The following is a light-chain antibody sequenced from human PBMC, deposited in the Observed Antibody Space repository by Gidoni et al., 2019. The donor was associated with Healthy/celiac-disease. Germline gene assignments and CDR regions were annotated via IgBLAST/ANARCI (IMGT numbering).Light chain of an antibody. Sequence: QAAPTQPASGSGSPGQSITISCTGTSSDVGSYNLVSWYQQHPGKAPKLMIYEVSKRPSGVSNRFSGSKSGNTASLTISGLQAEDEADYYCCSYAGSSSWVFGGGTKLTVL. V-gene: IGLV2-23*02. J-gene: IGLJ3*02. CDR2: EVS. CDR3: CSYAGSSSWV. CDR1: SSDVGSYNL.